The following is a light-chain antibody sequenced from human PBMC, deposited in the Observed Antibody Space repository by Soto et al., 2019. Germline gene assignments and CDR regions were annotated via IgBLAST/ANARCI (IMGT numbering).Light chain of an antibody. V-gene: IGKV1-5*01. CDR2: AAS. CDR1: QTISSW. CDR3: QEYNSYPMYT. J-gene: IGKJ2*01. Sequence: DIQMTQSPSTLSASVGERVTITCRASQTISSWLAWYQQKPGKAPKLLIYAASTLESGVSSRFSGRGSGTEFTLTISSLQPDDFATYYCQEYNSYPMYTFGQGTQLEIK.